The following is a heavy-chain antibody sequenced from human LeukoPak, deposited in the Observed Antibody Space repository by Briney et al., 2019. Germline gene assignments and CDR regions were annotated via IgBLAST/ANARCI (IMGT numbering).Heavy chain of an antibody. V-gene: IGHV5-51*01. Sequence: GESLQISCKGSGYSFTSYWIGWVRQVPGKGLEWMGIIYPGDSDTRYSPSFQGQVTISADKSISTAYLQWSSLKASDTAMYYCARQRRGTDRPNWFDPWGQGTLVTVSS. CDR3: ARQRRGTDRPNWFDP. J-gene: IGHJ5*02. CDR1: GYSFTSYW. CDR2: IYPGDSDT. D-gene: IGHD1-14*01.